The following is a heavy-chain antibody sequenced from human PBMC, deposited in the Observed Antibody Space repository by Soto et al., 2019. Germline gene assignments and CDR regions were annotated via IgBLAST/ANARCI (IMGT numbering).Heavy chain of an antibody. Sequence: SETLSLTCTVSGGSISSGDYYWSWIRQPPGKGLEWIGYIYYSGSTYYDPSLKGRVTISVDTSKNQFSLKLSSVTAADTAVYYCARADYYGSASYYYYYGIDVWGQGTTVTVSS. CDR1: GGSISSGDYY. CDR2: IYYSGST. D-gene: IGHD3-10*01. CDR3: ARADYYGSASYYYYYGIDV. V-gene: IGHV4-30-4*01. J-gene: IGHJ6*02.